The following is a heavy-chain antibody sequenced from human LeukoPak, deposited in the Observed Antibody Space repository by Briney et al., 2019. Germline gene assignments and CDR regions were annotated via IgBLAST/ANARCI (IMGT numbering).Heavy chain of an antibody. Sequence: SETLSLTCTVSGGSISNYYWGWVRRPPGKGLEWIGYIFYTGTTTYNPSLENRVTISLDTSKKQFSLKLTSVTAADTAMYYCARCGSGAGCPFNFWGQGTLVTVSS. CDR2: IFYTGTT. J-gene: IGHJ4*02. V-gene: IGHV4-59*08. CDR1: GGSISNYY. D-gene: IGHD2-15*01. CDR3: ARCGSGAGCPFNF.